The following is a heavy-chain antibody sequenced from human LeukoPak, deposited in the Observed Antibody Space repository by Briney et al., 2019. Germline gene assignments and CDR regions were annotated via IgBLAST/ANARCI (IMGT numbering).Heavy chain of an antibody. V-gene: IGHV3-23*01. CDR3: AKFLGPRLAVAVATPFDY. Sequence: PGRSLRLSYAASGFTFSIYAMSWVRQARGKGLEWVSAISGSDANTYYADYVKGRFTMSRDNSKNTLYMQMNSLRAEDTAVYYCAKFLGPRLAVAVATPFDYWGQGTLVTVSS. D-gene: IGHD6-19*01. CDR1: GFTFSIYA. CDR2: ISGSDANT. J-gene: IGHJ4*02.